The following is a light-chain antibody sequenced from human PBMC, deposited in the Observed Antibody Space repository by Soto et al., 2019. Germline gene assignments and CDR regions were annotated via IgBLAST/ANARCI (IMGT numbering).Light chain of an antibody. CDR3: QQSFSFPAT. V-gene: IGKV1-39*01. Sequence: MTQSPSSLSASVGDRVTITCRASQSISDSLNWYQHKPGTAPKLLIYAASSLQSGVPSRFSGGGSGTDFTLTISSLQPEDFVTYFCQQSFSFPATFGGGTKVEIK. J-gene: IGKJ4*01. CDR1: QSISDS. CDR2: AAS.